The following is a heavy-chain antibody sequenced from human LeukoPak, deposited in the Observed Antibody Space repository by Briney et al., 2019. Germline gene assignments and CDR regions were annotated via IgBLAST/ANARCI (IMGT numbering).Heavy chain of an antibody. CDR3: TRDQTPYY. Sequence: GGFLRLSCTASGFTFGDYAMTWVRQAPGKGLEWVGFIRSKIYGGTPEYGASVKGRFTISRDDSKGIAYLQMNSLKTEDTAVYYCTRDQTPYYWGQGTLVTVSS. CDR2: IRSKIYGGTP. V-gene: IGHV3-49*04. J-gene: IGHJ4*02. CDR1: GFTFGDYA.